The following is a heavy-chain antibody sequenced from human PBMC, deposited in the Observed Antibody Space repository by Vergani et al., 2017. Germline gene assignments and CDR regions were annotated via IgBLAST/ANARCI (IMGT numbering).Heavy chain of an antibody. V-gene: IGHV1-46*01. D-gene: IGHD3-3*01. CDR1: GYTFTSYY. CDR2: INPSGGST. Sequence: QVQLVQSGAEVKKPGASVKFSCKASGYTFTSYYMHWVRQAPGQGLEWMGIINPSGGSTSYAQKFQGRVTMTRDTSTSTVYMELSSLRSEDTAVYYCARVGNVLRFLEWLSLDYWGQGTLVTVSS. J-gene: IGHJ4*02. CDR3: ARVGNVLRFLEWLSLDY.